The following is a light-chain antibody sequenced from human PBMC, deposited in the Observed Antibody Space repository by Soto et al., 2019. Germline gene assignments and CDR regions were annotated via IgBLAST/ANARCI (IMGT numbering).Light chain of an antibody. J-gene: IGKJ1*01. CDR1: QSISNW. CDR3: QQYNNWPRT. CDR2: KAS. Sequence: TQSPATLSSFPGDRVPITCRASQSISNWLAWYQQKPGKAPKLLIYKASTLKSGVPSRFSGSGSGTEFTLTISSLRTEDFAIYYCQQYNNWPRTFGQGTKVDIK. V-gene: IGKV1-5*03.